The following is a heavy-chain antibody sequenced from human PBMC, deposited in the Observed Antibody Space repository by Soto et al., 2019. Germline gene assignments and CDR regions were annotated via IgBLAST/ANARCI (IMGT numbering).Heavy chain of an antibody. D-gene: IGHD6-13*01. J-gene: IGHJ5*02. CDR3: ARGIVRRAAAFDP. Sequence: ASVKVSCRASGYTFTSCGINWLRQATGQGLEWMGWMNPNSGNTGYAQKFQGRVTMTRNTSISTAYMELSSLRSEDTAVYYCARGIVRRAAAFDPWGQGTLVTVSS. CDR2: MNPNSGNT. V-gene: IGHV1-8*01. CDR1: GYTFTSCG.